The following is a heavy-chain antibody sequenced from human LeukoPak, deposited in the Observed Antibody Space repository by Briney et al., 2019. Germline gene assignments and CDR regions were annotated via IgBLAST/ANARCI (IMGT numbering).Heavy chain of an antibody. Sequence: GGSLRLSCSASGSTFSSYAMHWVRQAPGKGLEYVSAISSNGGSTYYADSVKGRFTISRDNSKTTLYLQMSSLRAEDTAVYYCVKGDYSNYLGLLNYYGMDVWGQGTTVTVSS. V-gene: IGHV3-64D*09. CDR2: ISSNGGST. J-gene: IGHJ6*02. CDR1: GSTFSSYA. D-gene: IGHD4-11*01. CDR3: VKGDYSNYLGLLNYYGMDV.